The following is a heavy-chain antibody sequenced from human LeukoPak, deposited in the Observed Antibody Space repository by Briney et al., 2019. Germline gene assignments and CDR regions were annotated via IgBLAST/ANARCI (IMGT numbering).Heavy chain of an antibody. V-gene: IGHV3-66*01. CDR1: GFTVSTYY. D-gene: IGHD3-10*01. CDR3: ATRRFGELTY. Sequence: GGSLRLSCAASGFTVSTYYMSWVRQAPGKGLESVSVISNDGGTYYADSVKGRFSISRDTSKNTLYLQMNSLRVEDTAVYYCATRRFGELTYWGQGTLVTVSS. J-gene: IGHJ4*02. CDR2: ISNDGGT.